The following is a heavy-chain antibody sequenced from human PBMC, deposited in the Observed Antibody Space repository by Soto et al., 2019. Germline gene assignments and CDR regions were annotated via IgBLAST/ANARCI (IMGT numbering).Heavy chain of an antibody. CDR2: IYYSGST. Sequence: QVQLQESGPGLVKPSETLSLTCTVSGGSISSYYWSWIRQPPGKGLEWIGYIYYSGSTNYNPSLKGRVTISVDTSKNQFSLKLSSVTAADTAVYYCARRWGRNFDYWGQGTLVTVSS. D-gene: IGHD2-15*01. CDR3: ARRWGRNFDY. J-gene: IGHJ4*02. CDR1: GGSISSYY. V-gene: IGHV4-59*08.